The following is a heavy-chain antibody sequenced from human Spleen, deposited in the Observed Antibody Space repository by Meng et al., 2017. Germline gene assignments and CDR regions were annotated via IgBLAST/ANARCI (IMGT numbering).Heavy chain of an antibody. CDR2: IYPGDADT. D-gene: IGHD3-9*01. CDR1: GYTFTKYW. J-gene: IGHJ3*02. CDR3: ARGTRYFDWLLFVRAFDI. V-gene: IGHV5-51*01. Sequence: GESLKISCKGSGYTFTKYWIAWVRQMPGKGLEWMGIIYPGDADTRYSPSFQGQVTISADKSISTAYLQWSSLKASDTAMYYCARGTRYFDWLLFVRAFDIWGQGTMVTVSS.